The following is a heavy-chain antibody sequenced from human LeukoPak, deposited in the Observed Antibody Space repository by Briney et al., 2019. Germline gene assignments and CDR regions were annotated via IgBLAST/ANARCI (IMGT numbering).Heavy chain of an antibody. CDR1: GFTFSSYS. J-gene: IGHJ3*02. CDR2: ISSSSSYT. V-gene: IGHV3-21*01. D-gene: IGHD6-13*01. CDR3: ARGTSGIAAADAFDI. Sequence: GGSLRLSCAASGFTFSSYSMNWVRQAPGKGLEWVSSISSSSSYTCYADSVKGRFTISRDNAKNSLYLQMNSLRAEDTAVYYCARGTSGIAAADAFDIWGQGTMVTVSS.